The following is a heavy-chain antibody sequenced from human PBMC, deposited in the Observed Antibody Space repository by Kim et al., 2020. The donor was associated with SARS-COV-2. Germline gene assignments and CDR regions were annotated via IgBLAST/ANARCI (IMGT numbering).Heavy chain of an antibody. CDR3: ARDTSGRLQLLEKKVIAFDI. D-gene: IGHD5-12*01. Sequence: ASVKVSCKASGYTFTSYYMHWVRQAPGQGLEWMGIINPSGGSTSYAQKFQGRVTMTRDTSTSTVYMELSSLRSEDTAVYYCARDTSGRLQLLEKKVIAFDIWGQGTMVTVSS. CDR2: INPSGGST. J-gene: IGHJ3*02. V-gene: IGHV1-46*01. CDR1: GYTFTSYY.